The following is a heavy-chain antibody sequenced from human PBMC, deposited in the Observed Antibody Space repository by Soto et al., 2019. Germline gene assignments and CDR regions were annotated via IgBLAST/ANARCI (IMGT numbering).Heavy chain of an antibody. D-gene: IGHD2-15*01. V-gene: IGHV3-53*04. CDR1: GFTVSSNY. CDR3: AREAHDCSGGSCYSNYYYYYYMDV. CDR2: IYSGGST. J-gene: IGHJ6*03. Sequence: GGSLRLSCAASGFTVSSNYMSWVRQAPGKGLEWVSVIYSGGSTYYADSVKGRFTISRHNSKNTLYLQMNSLRAEDTAVYYCAREAHDCSGGSCYSNYYYYYYMDVWGKGTTVTVSS.